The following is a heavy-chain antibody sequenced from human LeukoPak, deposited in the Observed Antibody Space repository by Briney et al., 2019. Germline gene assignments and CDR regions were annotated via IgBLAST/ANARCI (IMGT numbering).Heavy chain of an antibody. CDR1: GDTFTSYG. V-gene: IGHV1-18*01. CDR3: ARAGAYYGSGSYSN. J-gene: IGHJ4*02. D-gene: IGHD3-10*01. CDR2: ISAYNGNT. Sequence: GASVKVSCKASGDTFTSYGISWVRQAPGQGLEWMGWISAYNGNTNYAQKLQGRVTMTTDTSTSTAYMELRSLRSDDTAVYYCARAGAYYGSGSYSNWGQGTLVTVSS.